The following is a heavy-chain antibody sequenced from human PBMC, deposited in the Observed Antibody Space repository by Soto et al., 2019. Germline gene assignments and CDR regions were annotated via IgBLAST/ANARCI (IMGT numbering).Heavy chain of an antibody. Sequence: ASVKVSSKASGYTFTGYYMHWVRQSPGQGLEWMGWINPNSGGTNYAQKFQGWITMTRDTSISTAYMELSRLRSDDTAVYYCARDQYIAAAGHQHSSSAMSAFDIWGQGTMVTVSS. CDR2: INPNSGGT. J-gene: IGHJ3*02. CDR1: GYTFTGYY. V-gene: IGHV1-2*04. D-gene: IGHD6-13*01. CDR3: ARDQYIAAAGHQHSSSAMSAFDI.